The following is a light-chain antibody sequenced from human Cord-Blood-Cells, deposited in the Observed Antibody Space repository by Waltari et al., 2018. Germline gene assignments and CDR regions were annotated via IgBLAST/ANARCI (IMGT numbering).Light chain of an antibody. J-gene: IGKJ1*01. CDR3: QQYNNWPWT. V-gene: IGKV3-15*01. Sequence: EIVMMQSPDTLSVSPGERATLSCRASQSVSSNLAWYQQKPGQAPRLLIYGASTRATVIPARFSSCGSGTEFPLTISSLQSEDSAVYYCQQYNNWPWTFGQGTKVEIK. CDR1: QSVSSN. CDR2: GAS.